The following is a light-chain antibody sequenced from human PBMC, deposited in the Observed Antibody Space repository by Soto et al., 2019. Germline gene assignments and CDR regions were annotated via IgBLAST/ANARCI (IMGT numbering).Light chain of an antibody. V-gene: IGKV3-20*01. CDR2: GAS. Sequence: EIVLTQSPGTLSLSPGERATLSCRASQSVSGDYVGWYQQKRGQVPRLVIYGASSRATGIADRFSGSGSGTDFTLTISRLEPEDFAVYYCQHFGSSRTFGQGTKVDIK. CDR3: QHFGSSRT. CDR1: QSVSGDY. J-gene: IGKJ1*01.